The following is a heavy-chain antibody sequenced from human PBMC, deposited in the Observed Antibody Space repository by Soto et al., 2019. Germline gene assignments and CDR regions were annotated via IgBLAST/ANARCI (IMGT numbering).Heavy chain of an antibody. CDR2: IIPIFGTA. CDR1: GGTFSSYA. Sequence: GASVKVSCKASGGTFSSYAISWVRQAPGQGLEWMGGIIPIFGTANYAQKFQGRVTITADESTSTAYMEPSSLRSEDTAVYYCARDVVVPAAMSQAGWFDPWGQGTLVTVSS. V-gene: IGHV1-69*13. J-gene: IGHJ5*02. D-gene: IGHD2-2*01. CDR3: ARDVVVPAAMSQAGWFDP.